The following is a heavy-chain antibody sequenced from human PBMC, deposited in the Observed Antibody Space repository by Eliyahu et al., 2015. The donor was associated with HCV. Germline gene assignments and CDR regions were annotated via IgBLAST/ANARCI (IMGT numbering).Heavy chain of an antibody. D-gene: IGHD1-7*01. CDR2: ISAYNGNT. V-gene: IGHV1-18*01. Sequence: QVQLVQSGAEVKKPGASVKVSCKASGYTXTSYGISWVRQAPGQGLEWMGWISAYNGNTNYAQKLQGRVTMTTDTSTSTAYMELRSLRSDDTAVYYCASYITGTLNYYGMDVWGQGTTVTVSS. CDR3: ASYITGTLNYYGMDV. CDR1: GYTXTSYG. J-gene: IGHJ6*02.